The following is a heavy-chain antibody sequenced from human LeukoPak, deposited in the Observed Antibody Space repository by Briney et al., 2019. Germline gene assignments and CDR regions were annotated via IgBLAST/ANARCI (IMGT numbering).Heavy chain of an antibody. CDR1: GFTFSSYA. CDR3: ARDRNDILTGWNWFDP. D-gene: IGHD3-9*01. J-gene: IGHJ5*02. V-gene: IGHV3-7*01. Sequence: PGGSLRLSCAASGFTFSSYAMHWVRQAPGKGLEWVANIKQDGSEKYYVDSVKGRFTISRDNAKNSLYLQMNSLRAEDTAVYYCARDRNDILTGWNWFDPWGQGTLVTVSS. CDR2: IKQDGSEK.